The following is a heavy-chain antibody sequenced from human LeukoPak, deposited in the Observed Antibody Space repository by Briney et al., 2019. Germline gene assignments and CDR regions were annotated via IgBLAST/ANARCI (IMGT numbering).Heavy chain of an antibody. D-gene: IGHD3-22*01. CDR3: VRFGYYDSSGYSFDY. J-gene: IGHJ4*02. CDR2: IYHSGST. CDR1: GGSISSGGYS. V-gene: IGHV4-30-2*01. Sequence: SQTLSLTCAVSGGSISSGGYSWSWIRQPPGKGLEWIGYIYHSGSTYYNPSLKSRVTISVDRSKNQFSLKLSSVTAADTAVYYCVRFGYYDSSGYSFDYWGQGTLVTVSS.